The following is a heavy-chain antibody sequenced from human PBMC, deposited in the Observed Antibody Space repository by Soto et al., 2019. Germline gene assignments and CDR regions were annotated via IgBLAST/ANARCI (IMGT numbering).Heavy chain of an antibody. Sequence: QLHMQESGPGPVKPSETLSLTCTVSGHSISSSGYYWAWIRQPPGKGLEWIGNIDYSGSTYYNPSLKSRVAFSVDTSKNQFSLKVTSVTAADTAVYYCARHVSVSSFEYYFDQWGQGTLVTVSS. CDR2: IDYSGST. CDR1: GHSISSSGYY. J-gene: IGHJ4*02. V-gene: IGHV4-39*01. CDR3: ARHVSVSSFEYYFDQ. D-gene: IGHD2-15*01.